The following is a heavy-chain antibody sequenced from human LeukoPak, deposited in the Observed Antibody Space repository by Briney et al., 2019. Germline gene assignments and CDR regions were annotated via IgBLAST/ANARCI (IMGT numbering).Heavy chain of an antibody. Sequence: GASVKVSCKASGYIFTSYDINWVRQAPGQGLEWMGWISAYNGNTNYAQKLQGRVTMTTDTSTSTAYMELRSLRSDDTAVYYCAREASRIGGYNWFDPWGQGTLVTVSS. CDR2: ISAYNGNT. D-gene: IGHD1-26*01. CDR3: AREASRIGGYNWFDP. V-gene: IGHV1-18*01. J-gene: IGHJ5*02. CDR1: GYIFTSYD.